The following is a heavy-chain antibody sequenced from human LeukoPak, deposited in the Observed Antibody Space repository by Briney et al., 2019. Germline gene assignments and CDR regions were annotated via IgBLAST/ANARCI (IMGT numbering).Heavy chain of an antibody. J-gene: IGHJ4*02. D-gene: IGHD4-23*01. CDR1: GYTFTSYD. CDR3: ARGRGASGGFVLVVTPIDY. CDR2: MNPNSGNT. Sequence: ASVKVSCKASGYTFTSYDINWVRQATGQGLEWMGWMNPNSGNTGYAQKFQGRVTMTRNTSISTAHMELSSLRSEDTAVYYCARGRGASGGFVLVVTPIDYWGQGTLVTVSS. V-gene: IGHV1-8*01.